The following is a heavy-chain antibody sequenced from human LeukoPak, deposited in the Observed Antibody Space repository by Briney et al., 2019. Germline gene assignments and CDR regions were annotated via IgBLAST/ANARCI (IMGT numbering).Heavy chain of an antibody. D-gene: IGHD5-18*01. Sequence: ASVKVSCKASGYTFTSYDTNWVRQATGQGLEWMGWMNPNSGNTGYAQKFQGRVTMTRNTSISTAYMELSSLRSEDTAVYYCASGRGYSTSYYYGMDVWGQGTTVTVSS. CDR3: ASGRGYSTSYYYGMDV. CDR2: MNPNSGNT. V-gene: IGHV1-8*01. CDR1: GYTFTSYD. J-gene: IGHJ6*02.